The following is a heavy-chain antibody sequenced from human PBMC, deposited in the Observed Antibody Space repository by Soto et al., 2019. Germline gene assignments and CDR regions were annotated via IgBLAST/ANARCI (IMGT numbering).Heavy chain of an antibody. D-gene: IGHD3-3*01. V-gene: IGHV5-10-1*01. CDR3: ARDYDFWSGQTENWFDP. CDR1: GYSFTSYW. CDR2: IDPSDSYT. Sequence: GESLKISCKGSGYSFTSYWISWVRQMPGKGLEWMGRIDPSDSYTNYSPSFQGHVTISADKSISTAYLQWSSLKASDTAMYYCARDYDFWSGQTENWFDPWGQGTLVTVSS. J-gene: IGHJ5*02.